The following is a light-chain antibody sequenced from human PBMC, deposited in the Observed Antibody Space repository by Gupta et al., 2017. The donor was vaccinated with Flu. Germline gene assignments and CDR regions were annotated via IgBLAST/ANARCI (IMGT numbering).Light chain of an antibody. CDR2: EAS. CDR3: QQRSSWPWT. J-gene: IGKJ1*01. V-gene: IGKV3-11*01. Sequence: PATTSGSPVERATLSCMTSQSVSSYFAWYQQKPGQAPRLLIYEASNRATGIPARFSGSGSGTDFTLIISSLEPEDFAVYYCQQRSSWPWTFGQGTKVEI. CDR1: QSVSSY.